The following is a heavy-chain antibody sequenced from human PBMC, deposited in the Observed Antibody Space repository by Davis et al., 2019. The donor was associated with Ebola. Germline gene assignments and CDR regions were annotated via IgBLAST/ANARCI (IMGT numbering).Heavy chain of an antibody. CDR2: ISYDGSNK. D-gene: IGHD3-22*01. J-gene: IGHJ6*04. CDR3: ARDGKYYYDSSGYYNYYYYGMDV. Sequence: PGGSLRLSCAASGFTFSSYSMNWVRQAPGKGLEWVAVISYDGSNKYYADSVKGRFTISRDNSKNTLYLQMNSLRAEDTAVYYCARDGKYYYDSSGYYNYYYYGMDVWGKGTTVTVSS. CDR1: GFTFSSYS. V-gene: IGHV3-30*03.